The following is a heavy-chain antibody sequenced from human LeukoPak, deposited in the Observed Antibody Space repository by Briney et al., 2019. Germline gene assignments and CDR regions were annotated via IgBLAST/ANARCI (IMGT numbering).Heavy chain of an antibody. CDR3: ARVLGPTVATMYFND. D-gene: IGHD4-23*01. V-gene: IGHV3-48*02. Sequence: GGSLRLSCAASGFTFSSYWMHWVRQAPGKGLEWLSYISGSSSTMYFADSVKGRFTISRDNGRNSVYLQMNSLRDEDTAVYYCARVLGPTVATMYFNDWGQGTLVTVSS. CDR2: ISGSSSTM. CDR1: GFTFSSYW. J-gene: IGHJ4*02.